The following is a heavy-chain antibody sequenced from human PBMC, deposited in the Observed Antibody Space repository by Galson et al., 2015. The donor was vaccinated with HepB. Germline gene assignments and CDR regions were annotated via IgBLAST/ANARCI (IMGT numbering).Heavy chain of an antibody. CDR2: IRSNAYGGTT. CDR3: TSPSFYDFWSSYYSVSDAFGV. V-gene: IGHV3-49*03. Sequence: SLRLSCAASGFTFGDYAMSWFRQAPGKGLEWVGFIRSNAYGGTTDYAASVKGRFTISRDDFQSITYLQMNSLKTEDTAVYYCTSPSFYDFWSSYYSVSDAFGVWGQGTMVTVSS. J-gene: IGHJ3*01. D-gene: IGHD3-3*01. CDR1: GFTFGDYA.